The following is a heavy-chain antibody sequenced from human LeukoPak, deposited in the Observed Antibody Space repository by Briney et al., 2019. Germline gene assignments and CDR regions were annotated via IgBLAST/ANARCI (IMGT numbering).Heavy chain of an antibody. D-gene: IGHD3-10*01. V-gene: IGHV1-18*01. CDR3: TRGVVRGIMGTDP. Sequence: ASVKVSCTASGYTFTDYGITWVRQAPGQGLEWMGWVMAYNGNTHYSKNFQGRVTMTTDTSTSTAYMELRSLTSDDTAMYYCTRGVVRGIMGTDPWGQGTLVTVSS. CDR2: VMAYNGNT. J-gene: IGHJ5*02. CDR1: GYTFTDYG.